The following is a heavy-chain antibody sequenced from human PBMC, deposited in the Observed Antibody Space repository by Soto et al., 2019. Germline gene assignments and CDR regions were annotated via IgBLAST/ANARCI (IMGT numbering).Heavy chain of an antibody. D-gene: IGHD2-2*01. CDR2: SSATGTGK. Sequence: EVQLLESGGGLVQPGGSLRLSCAASGFTFSSYSMTWVRQAPGKGLEWVSFSSATGTGKYYADCGKGRFTISRDNSKNTLYLQMTSLRADDTAVYYCAKDRRAGGNYGCYADFWGQGALVIVSS. J-gene: IGHJ4*02. CDR3: AKDRRAGGNYGCYADF. V-gene: IGHV3-23*01. CDR1: GFTFSSYS.